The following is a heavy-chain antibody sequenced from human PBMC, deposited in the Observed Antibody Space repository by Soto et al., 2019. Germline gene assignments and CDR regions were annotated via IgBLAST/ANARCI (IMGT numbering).Heavy chain of an antibody. D-gene: IGHD1-26*01. CDR2: FSGSGAST. CDR1: GFTFNSYA. CDR3: AKHNTGNYHGGFDY. V-gene: IGHV3-23*01. J-gene: IGHJ4*02. Sequence: EVLLLESGGGLVQPGGSLRLSCAASGFTFNSYAMSWVRQAPGRGLEWVSTFSGSGASTYYADSVKGRFTISSDNSKNTLFLQMNSLRAEDTALYYCAKHNTGNYHGGFDYWGQGTLVTVSS.